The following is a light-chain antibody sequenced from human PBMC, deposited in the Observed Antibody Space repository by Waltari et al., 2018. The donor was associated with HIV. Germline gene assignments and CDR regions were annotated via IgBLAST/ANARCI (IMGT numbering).Light chain of an antibody. Sequence: AIRMTQSPSSFSASTGDRVTITCRASQDLRNYLAWYQQKPGKAPKLLIYTASTLQSGVPSRFSGSGSGTDVTLTISGLQSEDFATYYCQQYYNYPLTLGGGTKVEI. CDR1: QDLRNY. CDR2: TAS. V-gene: IGKV1-8*01. J-gene: IGKJ4*01. CDR3: QQYYNYPLT.